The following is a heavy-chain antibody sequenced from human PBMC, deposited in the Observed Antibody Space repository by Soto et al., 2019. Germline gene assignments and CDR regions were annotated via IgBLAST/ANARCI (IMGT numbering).Heavy chain of an antibody. J-gene: IGHJ4*02. CDR2: INWNGGST. V-gene: IGHV3-20*04. D-gene: IGHD6-19*01. CDR1: GFTFDDYG. Sequence: EVQLVESGGGVVRPGGSLRLSCAASGFTFDDYGMSWVRQAPGKGLEWVSGINWNGGSTGYADSVKGRFTISRDNAKNSLYLQMTSLRAGDTALYYCARLYSSGWYGPGRYWGQGTLVTVSS. CDR3: ARLYSSGWYGPGRY.